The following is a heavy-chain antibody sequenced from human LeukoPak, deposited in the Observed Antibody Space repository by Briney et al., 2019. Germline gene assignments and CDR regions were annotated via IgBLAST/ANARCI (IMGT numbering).Heavy chain of an antibody. D-gene: IGHD3-3*01. Sequence: ASVKVSCKASGYTFTGYYMHWVRQAPGQGLEWMGWINPNSGGTNYAQKFQGRVTMTRDTSISTAYMELRSLRSDDTAVYYCARDWRGRAGGMDVWGKGTTVTVSS. V-gene: IGHV1-2*02. CDR3: ARDWRGRAGGMDV. CDR2: INPNSGGT. J-gene: IGHJ6*04. CDR1: GYTFTGYY.